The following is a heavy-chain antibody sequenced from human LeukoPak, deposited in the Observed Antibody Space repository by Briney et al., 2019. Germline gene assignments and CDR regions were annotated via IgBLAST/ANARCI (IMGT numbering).Heavy chain of an antibody. CDR2: ISGSSSAS. J-gene: IGHJ4*02. CDR1: GFTFSSYV. D-gene: IGHD6-19*01. CDR3: TKARYSNAWDYSDY. Sequence: PPGGSLRLSCVGSGFTFSSYVMNWVRQAPGKGLEWVSGISGSSSASYYADSVKGRFTISRDNSRNTLYLQMNYLSADDTAVYYCTKARYSNAWDYSDYWGQGTLVTVSS. V-gene: IGHV3-23*01.